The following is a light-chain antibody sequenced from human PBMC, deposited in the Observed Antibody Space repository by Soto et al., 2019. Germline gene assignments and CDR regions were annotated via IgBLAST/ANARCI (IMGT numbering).Light chain of an antibody. Sequence: SALPQPASVSGSPGQSITISCTGTSSDVGGYDYVSWYQQHPGKAPKLMIYDVTNRPSGVSNRFSGSKSGNTASLTISGLQAEDEADYYCSSYTSSSTWVFGGGNKLTVL. V-gene: IGLV2-14*03. CDR1: SSDVGGYDY. CDR2: DVT. J-gene: IGLJ3*02. CDR3: SSYTSSSTWV.